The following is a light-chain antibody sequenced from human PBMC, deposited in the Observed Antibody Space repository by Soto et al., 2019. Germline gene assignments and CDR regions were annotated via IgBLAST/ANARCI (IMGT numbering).Light chain of an antibody. CDR1: QTVSSTY. CDR3: QQFGTSPYT. V-gene: IGKV3-20*01. Sequence: EIVLTQSPGTLSLSPGEGATLSCRASQTVSSTYLAWYQQKPGRAPSLLIHGASTRAAGIPDRFSASGAGTFITLTINRLDPEDFAVYCCQQFGTSPYTFGQGTTVEIK. J-gene: IGKJ2*01. CDR2: GAS.